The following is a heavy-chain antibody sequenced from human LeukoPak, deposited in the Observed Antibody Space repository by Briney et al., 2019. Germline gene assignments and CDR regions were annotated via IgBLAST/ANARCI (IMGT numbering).Heavy chain of an antibody. V-gene: IGHV4-34*01. CDR3: ARGGHFDY. J-gene: IGHJ4*02. CDR2: NNHSGST. CDR1: GGSFSGYY. Sequence: PSETLSLTCAVYGGSFSGYYWSWIRQPPGKGLEWIGENNHSGSTNYNPSLKSRVTISVDTSKHQFSLKLSSVTAADTAVYYCARGGHFDYWGQGTLVTVSS.